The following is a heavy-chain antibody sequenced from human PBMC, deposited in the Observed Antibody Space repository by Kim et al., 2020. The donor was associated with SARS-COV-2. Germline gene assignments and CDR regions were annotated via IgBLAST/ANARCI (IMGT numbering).Heavy chain of an antibody. CDR3: ARYSGQNAIEY. J-gene: IGHJ4*02. V-gene: IGHV3-7*03. Sequence: GGSLRLSCAASGFIFSNHWMSWVRQAPGKGLEWVANIKHDGSDKKYLDSVKGRFTISRDNARNSLYLQMDSLRAEDTALYYCARYSGQNAIEYWGQGTLVTVSS. D-gene: IGHD1-26*01. CDR1: GFIFSNHW. CDR2: IKHDGSDK.